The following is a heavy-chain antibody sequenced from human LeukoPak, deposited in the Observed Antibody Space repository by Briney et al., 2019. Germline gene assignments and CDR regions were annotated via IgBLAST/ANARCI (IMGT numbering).Heavy chain of an antibody. Sequence: GGSLRLSCAASGFTFSSYSMNWVRQAPGKGLEWLSYISGSSSTIYYADSVKGRFTISRDNAKNSLYLQMNSLRAEDTAVYYCARESLGYCSGSTCYYFYMDFWGKGTTVTVSS. V-gene: IGHV3-48*04. CDR3: ARESLGYCSGSTCYYFYMDF. D-gene: IGHD2-15*01. J-gene: IGHJ6*03. CDR2: ISGSSSTI. CDR1: GFTFSSYS.